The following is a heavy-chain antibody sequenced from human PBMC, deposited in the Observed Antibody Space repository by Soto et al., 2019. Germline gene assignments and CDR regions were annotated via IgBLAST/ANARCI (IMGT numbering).Heavy chain of an antibody. V-gene: IGHV3-15*01. J-gene: IGHJ4*02. CDR1: GFTFIDAW. D-gene: IGHD1-1*01. CDR3: TTDPGHNLLF. CDR2: LKSETDGGTA. Sequence: EVQLVESGGGLVKPGGSLRLSCVASGFTFIDAWMSWVRQAPGKGLEWVGRLKSETDGGTADYATSVKGRFTISRDDSKNTLYLQMNSLKSEDTAVYFCTTDPGHNLLFWGQGTLVTVSS.